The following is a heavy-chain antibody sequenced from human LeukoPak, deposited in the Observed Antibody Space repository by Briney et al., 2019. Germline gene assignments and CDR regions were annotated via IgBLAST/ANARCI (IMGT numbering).Heavy chain of an antibody. D-gene: IGHD5-24*01. Sequence: SETLSLTCTVSGGSISSSSYYWGWIRQPPGKGLEWIGSIYYSGSTYYNPSLKSRVTISVDTSKNQFSLKLSSVTAADTAVYYCARSSRDGSQGYWGQGTLVAVSS. CDR1: GGSISSSSYY. J-gene: IGHJ4*02. CDR3: ARSSRDGSQGY. V-gene: IGHV4-39*01. CDR2: IYYSGST.